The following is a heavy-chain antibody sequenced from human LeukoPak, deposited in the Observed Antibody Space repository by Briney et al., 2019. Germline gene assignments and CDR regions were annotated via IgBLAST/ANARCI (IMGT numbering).Heavy chain of an antibody. D-gene: IGHD3/OR15-3a*01. J-gene: IGHJ4*02. Sequence: GGSLRLSCAVSGITLSNYGMSWVRQAPGKGLEWVAGISDSGGSKKYADSVKGRFTISRDNPKNTLFLQMNSLRAEDTAVYFCAKRGVVIRVILVGFHKEAYYFESWGQGALVTVSS. CDR1: GITLSNYG. V-gene: IGHV3-23*01. CDR2: ISDSGGSK. CDR3: AKRGVVIRVILVGFHKEAYYFES.